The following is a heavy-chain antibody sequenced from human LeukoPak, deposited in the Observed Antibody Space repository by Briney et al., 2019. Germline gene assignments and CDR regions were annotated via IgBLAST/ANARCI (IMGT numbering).Heavy chain of an antibody. CDR3: ARNPMYSSSWYFDY. Sequence: GGSLRLSCAASGFTFSRYSMNWVRQAPGKGLEWVSYISSSSSTIYYADSVKGRFTISRDNAKNSLYLQMNSLRAEDTAVYYCARNPMYSSSWYFDYWGQGTLVTVSS. CDR1: GFTFSRYS. V-gene: IGHV3-48*01. D-gene: IGHD6-13*01. J-gene: IGHJ4*02. CDR2: ISSSSSTI.